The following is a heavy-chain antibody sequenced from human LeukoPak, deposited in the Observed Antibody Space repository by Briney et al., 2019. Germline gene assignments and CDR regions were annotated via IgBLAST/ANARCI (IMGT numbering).Heavy chain of an antibody. CDR1: GYTFTGYY. J-gene: IGHJ5*02. CDR2: INPNSGGT. V-gene: IGHV1-2*02. CDR3: ARGNEGYCSGGSCYVGAWFDP. Sequence: ASVKVSCEASGYTFTGYYMHWVRQTPGQGLEYMGWINPNSGGTNYAQKFQGRVTMTRDTSISTAYMELSRLRSDDTAVYYCARGNEGYCSGGSCYVGAWFDPWGQGTRVTVSS. D-gene: IGHD2-15*01.